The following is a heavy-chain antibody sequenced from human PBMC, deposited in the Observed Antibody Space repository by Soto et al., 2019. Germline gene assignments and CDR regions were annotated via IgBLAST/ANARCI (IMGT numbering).Heavy chain of an antibody. Sequence: GGSVRLSCAASGFTFSSYWMSWVRQAPGKGLEWVANIKQDGSEKYYVDSVKGRFTISRDNAKNSLYLQMNSLRAEDTAVYYCARAEXFYDYVWGSYLPSYFDYWGQGTLVTVSS. V-gene: IGHV3-7*01. CDR2: IKQDGSEK. D-gene: IGHD3-16*02. CDR1: GFTFSSYW. CDR3: ARAEXFYDYVWGSYLPSYFDY. J-gene: IGHJ4*02.